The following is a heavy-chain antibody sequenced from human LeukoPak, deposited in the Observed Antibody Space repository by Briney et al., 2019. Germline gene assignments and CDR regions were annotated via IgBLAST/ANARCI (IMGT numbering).Heavy chain of an antibody. D-gene: IGHD6-13*01. CDR1: GNSFTNYW. CDR3: ARWGYSSQVAAVDY. V-gene: IGHV5-51*01. Sequence: GECLKISCKGSGNSFTNYWIGWVRQMPGKGLEWMGIIYPGDSDTRYSPSFQGQVTISADKSISTAYLQWSSLKASDTAMYYCARWGYSSQVAAVDYWGQGTLVTVSS. J-gene: IGHJ4*02. CDR2: IYPGDSDT.